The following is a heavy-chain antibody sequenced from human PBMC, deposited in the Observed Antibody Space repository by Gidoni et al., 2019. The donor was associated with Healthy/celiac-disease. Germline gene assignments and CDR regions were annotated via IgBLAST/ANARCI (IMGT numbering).Heavy chain of an antibody. CDR3: ARDYYDSSGQGYFDY. CDR2: IYYSGST. V-gene: IGHV4-31*03. Sequence: VQLQESGPGLVKPSQTLSLTCTVSGGSISSGGYYWSWIRQHPGKGLEWIGYIYYSGSTYYSPSLKSRVTISVDTSKNQFSLKLSSVTAADTAVYYCARDYYDSSGQGYFDYWGQGTLVTVSS. D-gene: IGHD3-22*01. J-gene: IGHJ4*02. CDR1: GGSISSGGYY.